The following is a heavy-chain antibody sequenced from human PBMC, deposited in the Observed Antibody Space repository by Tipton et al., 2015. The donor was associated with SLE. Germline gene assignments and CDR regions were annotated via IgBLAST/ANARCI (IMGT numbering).Heavy chain of an antibody. V-gene: IGHV4-4*08. CDR3: ARPTYSSGWYYFDY. Sequence: TLSLTCTVSGGSISSYYWSWIRQPPGKGLEWIGDIYTSGSTNYNPSLKNRVTISVETSKNQFSLKLSSVTAADTAVYYCARPTYSSGWYYFDYWGQGTLVTVSS. J-gene: IGHJ4*02. CDR2: IYTSGST. D-gene: IGHD6-19*01. CDR1: GGSISSYY.